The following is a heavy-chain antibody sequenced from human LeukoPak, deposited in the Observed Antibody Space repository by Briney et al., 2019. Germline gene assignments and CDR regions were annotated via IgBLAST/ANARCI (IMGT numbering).Heavy chain of an antibody. J-gene: IGHJ4*02. CDR1: GYNFINYD. D-gene: IGHD1-26*01. V-gene: IGHV1-8*01. Sequence: ASVKVSCKTSGYNFINYDISWVRQAPGQGLEWMGWMRPSSGKTGYAQKFQGRVTKTRNISISTAYMELSSLRFEDTAVYYCARERGGQAGSYFPSWGQGTLVTVSS. CDR2: MRPSSGKT. CDR3: ARERGGQAGSYFPS.